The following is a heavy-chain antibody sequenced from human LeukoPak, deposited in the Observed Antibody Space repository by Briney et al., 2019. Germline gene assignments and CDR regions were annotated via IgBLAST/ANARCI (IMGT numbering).Heavy chain of an antibody. Sequence: SETLSLTCAVYGGSFSGYYWSWIRQPPGKGLEWIGEINHSGSTNYNPSLKSRVTISVDTSKNQFSLKLYSVTAADTAVYHCASFTNSSGIDYWGQGTLVTVSS. J-gene: IGHJ4*02. CDR1: GGSFSGYY. D-gene: IGHD6-19*01. CDR3: ASFTNSSGIDY. CDR2: INHSGST. V-gene: IGHV4-34*01.